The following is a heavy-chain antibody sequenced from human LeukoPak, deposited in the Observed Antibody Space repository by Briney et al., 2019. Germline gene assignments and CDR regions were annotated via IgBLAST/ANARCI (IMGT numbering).Heavy chain of an antibody. CDR2: INNSGST. CDR1: GGSFSGYY. V-gene: IGHV4-34*01. CDR3: ARLSSWLYYFDY. Sequence: SETLSLTCAVYGGSFSGYYWSWIRQPPGKGLEWIGEINNSGSTNYNPSLKSRVTISVDTSKNQFSLKLSSVTAADTSVYYCARLSSWLYYFDYWGQGTLVTVSS. D-gene: IGHD6-6*01. J-gene: IGHJ4*02.